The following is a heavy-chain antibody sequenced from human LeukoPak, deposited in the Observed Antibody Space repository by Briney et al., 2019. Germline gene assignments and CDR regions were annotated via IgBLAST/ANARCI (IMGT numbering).Heavy chain of an antibody. J-gene: IGHJ4*02. D-gene: IGHD1-14*01. CDR2: INWNGGST. V-gene: IGHV3-20*04. Sequence: GGSLRLSCAASGFTFSDYYMSWIRQAPGKGLEWVSGINWNGGSTGYADSVKGRFTISRDNAKNSLYLQMNSLRPEDTALYYCARGVGGATKREPVGYWGQGTLVTVSS. CDR1: GFTFSDYY. CDR3: ARGVGGATKREPVGY.